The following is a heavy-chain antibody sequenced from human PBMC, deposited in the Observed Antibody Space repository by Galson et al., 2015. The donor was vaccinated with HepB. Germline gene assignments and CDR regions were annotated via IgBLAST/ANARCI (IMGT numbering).Heavy chain of an antibody. CDR2: IYSGGST. Sequence: SLRLSCAASGFTVSSNYMSWVRQAPGKGLEWVSVIYSGGSTYYADPVKGRFTISRDNSKNTLYLQMNSLRAEDTAVYYRARLGVWYFDLRGRGTLVTVSS. J-gene: IGHJ2*01. CDR3: ARLGVWYFDL. D-gene: IGHD3-16*01. CDR1: GFTVSSNY. V-gene: IGHV3-66*04.